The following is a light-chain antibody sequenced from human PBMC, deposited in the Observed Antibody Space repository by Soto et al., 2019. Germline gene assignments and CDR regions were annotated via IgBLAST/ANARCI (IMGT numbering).Light chain of an antibody. V-gene: IGKV1-27*01. CDR1: QGISNY. CDR2: AAS. Sequence: DIQMTQSPSSLSASVGERVTISCRASQGISNYLAWYQHKPGKVPHLLIYAASTLQSGVPSRFSGSGSGTDFTLTISSLQPEDVATYYCQKYYSAPYTFGQGTKVDIK. CDR3: QKYYSAPYT. J-gene: IGKJ2*01.